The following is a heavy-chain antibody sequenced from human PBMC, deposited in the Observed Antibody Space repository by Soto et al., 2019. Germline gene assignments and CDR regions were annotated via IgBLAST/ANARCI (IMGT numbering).Heavy chain of an antibody. V-gene: IGHV3-23*01. D-gene: IGHD6-19*01. Sequence: WGSLRLSCAASGFTFSGYAMIWVCQGPGKELEWVSAIIGNAGHKYYQDSVKGRFTISRDNSKNTLYLQMNSLRAEDTAVYYCAEDGYSSGWYSGWFDPWGQGTLVTVSS. J-gene: IGHJ5*02. CDR2: IIGNAGHK. CDR3: AEDGYSSGWYSGWFDP. CDR1: GFTFSGYA.